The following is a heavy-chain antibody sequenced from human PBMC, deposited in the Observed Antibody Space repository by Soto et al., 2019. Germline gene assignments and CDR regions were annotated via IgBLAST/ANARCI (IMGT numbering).Heavy chain of an antibody. J-gene: IGHJ2*01. D-gene: IGHD3-22*01. CDR2: IIPIFGTA. V-gene: IGHV1-69*01. Sequence: QVQLVQSGAEVKKPGSSVKVSCKASGGTFSSYAISWVRQAPGQGLEWMGGIIPIFGTANYAQKFQGRVTSTADESTRTAYIELSSLRSEDTAVYYCARVSYYYDSSGYSTSNWYFDLWGRGSLVTV. CDR1: GGTFSSYA. CDR3: ARVSYYYDSSGYSTSNWYFDL.